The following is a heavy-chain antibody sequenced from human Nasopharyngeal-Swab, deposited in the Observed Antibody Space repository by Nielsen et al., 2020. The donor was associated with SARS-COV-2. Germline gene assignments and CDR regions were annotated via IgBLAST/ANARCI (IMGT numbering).Heavy chain of an antibody. J-gene: IGHJ2*01. CDR3: TRVSGHWYFDL. V-gene: IGHV3-30*03. CDR1: GFTFSSYG. Sequence: GESLKISCAASGFTFSSYGMHWVRQAPGKGLEWVAVISYDGSNKYYADSVKGRFTISRDNSKNTLYLQMNSLKTEDTAVYYCTRVSGHWYFDLWGRGTLVTVSS. CDR2: ISYDGSNK.